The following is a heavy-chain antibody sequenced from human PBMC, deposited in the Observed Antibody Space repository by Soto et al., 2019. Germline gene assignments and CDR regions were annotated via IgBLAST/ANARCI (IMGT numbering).Heavy chain of an antibody. V-gene: IGHV1-69*08. CDR1: ADTFTSFT. CDR2: FNPILGVA. CDR3: ARENMRIMFRGPTVDS. J-gene: IGHJ4*02. D-gene: IGHD3-10*01. Sequence: QVRLVQSGAAVKKPGSSVRVSCTASADTFTSFTINWVRQAPGQGLEWMGRFNPILGVADYAQKFQGRVSITADKSTTTTYVELSSLTSEDTAVYYCARENMRIMFRGPTVDSWGQGTLVTVSS.